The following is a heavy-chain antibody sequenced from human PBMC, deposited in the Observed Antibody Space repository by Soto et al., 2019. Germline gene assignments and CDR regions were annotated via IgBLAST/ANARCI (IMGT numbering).Heavy chain of an antibody. V-gene: IGHV3-21*01. Sequence: GGSLRLSCAASGFTFSSYSMNWFRQAPGKGLECVSSISSSSSYIYYADSVKGRFTISRDNAKNSLYLQMNSLRAEDTAVYYCARDLSYYGSGSYYQPGHYGMDVWGQGTTVTVSS. CDR3: ARDLSYYGSGSYYQPGHYGMDV. CDR1: GFTFSSYS. CDR2: ISSSSSYI. D-gene: IGHD3-10*01. J-gene: IGHJ6*02.